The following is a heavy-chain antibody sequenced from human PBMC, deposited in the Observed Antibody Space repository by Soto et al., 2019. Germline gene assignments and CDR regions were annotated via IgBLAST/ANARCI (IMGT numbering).Heavy chain of an antibody. D-gene: IGHD3-22*01. Sequence: GASVKVSCKASGFTFTSSAVQWLRQARGQRLEWIGWIAVGSGDTRYAQKFQERVTIIWDVSTSTSYMELSSLRSDDTAVYYCAATSPDHDDRSGFWGYFDYWGQGALVTVSS. CDR3: AATSPDHDDRSGFWGYFDY. J-gene: IGHJ4*02. V-gene: IGHV1-58*01. CDR1: GFTFTSSA. CDR2: IAVGSGDT.